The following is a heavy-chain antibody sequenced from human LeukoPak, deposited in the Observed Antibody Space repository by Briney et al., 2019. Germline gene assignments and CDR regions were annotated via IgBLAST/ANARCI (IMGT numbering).Heavy chain of an antibody. CDR1: GGSISSSSYY. CDR3: ARGDCSSTICYSPMDV. V-gene: IGHV4-39*07. Sequence: SETLSLSCTVSGGSISSSSYYWGWIRQPPGKGLEWIGSIYYSGSTYYNPSLKSRVTISVDTSQNQFSLKVKSVTASDTAVYYCARGDCSSTICYSPMDVWGKGTTVTVSS. J-gene: IGHJ6*03. D-gene: IGHD2-2*01. CDR2: IYYSGST.